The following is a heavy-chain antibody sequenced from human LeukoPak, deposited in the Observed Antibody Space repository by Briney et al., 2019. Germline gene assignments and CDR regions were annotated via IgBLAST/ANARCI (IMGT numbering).Heavy chain of an antibody. CDR2: TSLNSGSI. J-gene: IGHJ4*02. CDR1: GFTFDYYA. V-gene: IGHV3-9*01. D-gene: IGHD1-26*01. Sequence: SLRLSCSASGFTFDYYAMHWVRPAPGKGLEWVSGTSLNSGSIGYADSGKGRFTISRDNAKNSLYLQMNSLRAEDTALYYCAKEGATNKGYYFDYWGQGTLVTVSS. CDR3: AKEGATNKGYYFDY.